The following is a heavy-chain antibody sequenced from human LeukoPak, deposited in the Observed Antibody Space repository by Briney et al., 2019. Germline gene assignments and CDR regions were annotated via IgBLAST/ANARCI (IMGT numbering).Heavy chain of an antibody. V-gene: IGHV1-2*02. D-gene: IGHD5-12*01. J-gene: IGHJ4*02. CDR3: ARALKGGYGLFDY. CDR1: GYTFTGYY. Sequence: GASVKVSCKASGYTFTGYYMHWVRQAPGQGLEWMGWINPNSGGTNYAQKFQGRVTMTRDTSISTAYMELSRLRSDDTAVYYCARALKGGYGLFDYWGQGTLVTVSS. CDR2: INPNSGGT.